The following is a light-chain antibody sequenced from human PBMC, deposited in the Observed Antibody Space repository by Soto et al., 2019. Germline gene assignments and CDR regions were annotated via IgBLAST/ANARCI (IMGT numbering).Light chain of an antibody. CDR3: SSYTRSRSQV. CDR1: SSDVGAYNY. J-gene: IGLJ1*01. V-gene: IGLV2-14*01. Sequence: QSVLTQPASVSGSPGQSITISCTGTSSDVGAYNYVSWYQQHPGKAPKLIISEVSNRPSGVSGRVSASKSANTASLTFSGLQAEDEADYYCSSYTRSRSQVFGSGTKVTV. CDR2: EVS.